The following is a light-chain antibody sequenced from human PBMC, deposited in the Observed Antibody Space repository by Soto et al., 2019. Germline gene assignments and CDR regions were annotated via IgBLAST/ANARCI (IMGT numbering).Light chain of an antibody. CDR3: QQYISYPYT. V-gene: IGKV1-5*03. Sequence: DIQMTQSPSTLSASVGDRVTITCRASQSISSWSAWYQQKPGKAPNLLIYKPSSLESVVPSRFSGSGSGTEFTLTISRLQPDDFATYYCQQYISYPYTFGQGTKLEIK. J-gene: IGKJ2*01. CDR1: QSISSW. CDR2: KPS.